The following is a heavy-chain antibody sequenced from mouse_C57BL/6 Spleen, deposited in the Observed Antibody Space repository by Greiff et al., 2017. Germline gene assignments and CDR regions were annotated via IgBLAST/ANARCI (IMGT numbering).Heavy chain of an antibody. CDR1: GYSITSGYY. Sequence: EVKLQESGPGLVKPSQSLSLTCSVTGYSITSGYYWNWIRQFPGNKLEWMGYISYDGSNNYNPSLKNRISITRYTSKNQFFLKLNSVTTEDTATYYCARVPYYGSSLDWYFDVWGTGTPVTVSS. D-gene: IGHD1-1*01. CDR2: ISYDGSN. V-gene: IGHV3-6*01. J-gene: IGHJ1*03. CDR3: ARVPYYGSSLDWYFDV.